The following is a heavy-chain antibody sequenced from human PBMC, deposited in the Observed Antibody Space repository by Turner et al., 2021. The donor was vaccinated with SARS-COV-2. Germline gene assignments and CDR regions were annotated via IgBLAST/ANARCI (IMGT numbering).Heavy chain of an antibody. CDR2: ISFDGSNE. D-gene: IGHD1-26*01. J-gene: IGHJ3*02. V-gene: IGHV3-30-3*01. Sequence: QVQLVESGGGVVQPGRSLRLSCAASGFTFSVYAMHWVRQAPGKGLEWVALISFDGSNEYYADSVKGRFTISRDSSKNTLYLQMNSLRAEDTSVYYCARAYSGSYFGAFDIWGQGTMVTISS. CDR3: ARAYSGSYFGAFDI. CDR1: GFTFSVYA.